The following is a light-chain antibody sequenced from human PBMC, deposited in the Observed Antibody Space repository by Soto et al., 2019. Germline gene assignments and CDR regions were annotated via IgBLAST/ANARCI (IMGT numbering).Light chain of an antibody. CDR2: GAS. CDR1: QSVSSSY. J-gene: IGKJ1*01. Sequence: EIVLTQSPGTLSLSPGERATLSCRASQSVSSSYLAWYQQKPGQAPRLLIYGASSRATGIPDRFSGSGSGTDFTLTISRLEPEDFAVYYCQHERTFGQGTKVAIK. V-gene: IGKV3-20*01. CDR3: QHERT.